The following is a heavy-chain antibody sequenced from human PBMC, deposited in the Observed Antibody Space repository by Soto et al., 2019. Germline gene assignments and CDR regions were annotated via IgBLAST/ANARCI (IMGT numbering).Heavy chain of an antibody. CDR3: ARQPGIAVAGTSSPGSFYYYYGMDV. J-gene: IGHJ6*02. Sequence: QVQLQESGPGLVKPSETLSLTCTVSGGSISSYYWSWIRQPAGKGLEWIGRIYTSGSTNYNPSLKSRVTMSVTTSKNQFSLKLSSVTAADTAVYYCARQPGIAVAGTSSPGSFYYYYGMDVWGQGTTVTVSS. D-gene: IGHD6-19*01. CDR1: GGSISSYY. CDR2: IYTSGST. V-gene: IGHV4-4*07.